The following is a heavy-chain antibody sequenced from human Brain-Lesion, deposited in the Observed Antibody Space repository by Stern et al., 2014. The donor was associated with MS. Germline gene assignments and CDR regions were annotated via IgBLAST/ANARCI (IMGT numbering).Heavy chain of an antibody. CDR3: ATLSPGAGGNYYRHFDY. CDR2: FDPEDGET. CDR1: GYTLTELS. J-gene: IGHJ4*02. Sequence: QDQLVQSGAEVKTPGASVKVSCKVSGYTLTELSMHWVRQAPRKGLEWMGGFDPEDGETIDAQKFQGRVTMTEDTSTDTAYMELSSLRSEDTAVYYCATLSPGAGGNYYRHFDYWGQGTLVTVSS. D-gene: IGHD1-26*01. V-gene: IGHV1-24*01.